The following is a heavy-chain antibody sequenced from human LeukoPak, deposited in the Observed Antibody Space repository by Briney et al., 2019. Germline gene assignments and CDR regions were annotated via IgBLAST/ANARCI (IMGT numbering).Heavy chain of an antibody. J-gene: IGHJ3*02. CDR3: ARDYLVGGTDAFDI. CDR1: GFTFSTYE. CDR2: ISGSGGTI. V-gene: IGHV3-48*03. Sequence: GGSLRLSCAASGFTFSTYEMNWLRQAPGKGVEWVSYISGSGGTIYYADSVKGRFTISRDNAKNSLYLQMNRLRGEDTSVYYCARDYLVGGTDAFDIWGQGTMVTVSS. D-gene: IGHD1-1*01.